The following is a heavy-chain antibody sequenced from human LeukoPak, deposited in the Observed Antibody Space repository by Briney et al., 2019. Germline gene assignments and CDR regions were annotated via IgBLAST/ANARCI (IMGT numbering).Heavy chain of an antibody. V-gene: IGHV3-7*01. J-gene: IGHJ4*02. CDR2: LKHDGREK. D-gene: IGHD2/OR15-2a*01. Sequence: GGSLRLSCAASGFDFSDYWMSWVRQAPGKGLEWVANLKHDGREKSYVDSVKGRFTISRDNAKNSLFLQMNSLRAEDTAVYYCVKNWDYWGQGTLVTVSS. CDR1: GFDFSDYW. CDR3: VKNWDY.